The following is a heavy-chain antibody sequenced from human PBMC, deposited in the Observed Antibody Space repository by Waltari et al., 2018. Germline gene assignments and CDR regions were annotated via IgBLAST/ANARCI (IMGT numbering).Heavy chain of an antibody. V-gene: IGHV4-59*11. CDR1: GGSISSHS. D-gene: IGHD2-15*01. CDR3: ARGDCSGGSCPFDP. J-gene: IGHJ5*02. CDR2: IDYSGST. Sequence: QVQLQESGPGLVKPSETLSLTCTVSGGSISSHSWSWIRQPPGKGLEWIWYIDYSGSTNYNPSLKSRVTISVDTSKNQFSLKLSSVTAADTAVYYCARGDCSGGSCPFDPWGQGTLVTVSS.